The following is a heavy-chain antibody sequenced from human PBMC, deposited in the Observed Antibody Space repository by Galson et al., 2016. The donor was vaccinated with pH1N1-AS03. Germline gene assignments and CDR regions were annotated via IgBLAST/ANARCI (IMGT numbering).Heavy chain of an antibody. CDR2: IYYTGIT. Sequence: SETLSLTCTVSDGSISRHSWRWIRQPPGKGLEWIGYIYYTGITNYNPSLVSRLTISIDRSKNQISLTLGSVTAADTAMYYCARNGVLTGYHATGRERVDYWGQGTLVIVSS. V-gene: IGHV4-59*11. CDR3: ARNGVLTGYHATGRERVDY. D-gene: IGHD3-9*01. J-gene: IGHJ4*02. CDR1: DGSISRHS.